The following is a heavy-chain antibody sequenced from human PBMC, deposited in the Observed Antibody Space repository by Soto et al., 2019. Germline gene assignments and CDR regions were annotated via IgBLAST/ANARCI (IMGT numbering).Heavy chain of an antibody. CDR3: VKGAWLDY. CDR1: GFTFSTFD. Sequence: EVQLLESGVGVIQHGGSLILSCAASGFTFSTFDMTWVRQPPGKGLEWVSLIRGSSGSTYYADSVKGRFTISKYNSKNTLYLQMNSLRAEDTAVYFCVKGAWLDYWGQGNMVTVSS. CDR2: IRGSSGST. J-gene: IGHJ4*02. V-gene: IGHV3-23*01.